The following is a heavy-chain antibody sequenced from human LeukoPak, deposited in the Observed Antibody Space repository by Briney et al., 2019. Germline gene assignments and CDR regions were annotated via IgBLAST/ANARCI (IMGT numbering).Heavy chain of an antibody. CDR3: AKVTAVAGPEFGY. CDR1: GFTFSSYG. CDR2: ISGSGGST. D-gene: IGHD6-19*01. Sequence: PGGTLRLSCAASGFTFSSYGMSWVRQAPGKGLEWVSAISGSGGSTYYADSVKGRFTISRDNSKNTLYLQMNSLRAEDTAVYYCAKVTAVAGPEFGYWGQGTLVTVSS. J-gene: IGHJ4*02. V-gene: IGHV3-23*01.